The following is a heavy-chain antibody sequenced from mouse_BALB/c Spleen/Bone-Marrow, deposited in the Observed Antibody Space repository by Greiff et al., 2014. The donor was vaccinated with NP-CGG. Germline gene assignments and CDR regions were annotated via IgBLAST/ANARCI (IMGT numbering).Heavy chain of an antibody. CDR2: IWADGST. Sequence: QVQLKESGPGLVAPSQSLSITCTVSGFSLTSYGVHWVRQPPEKGLEWLGVIWADGSTNYNSALMSRLSIRKDNSKSQVFLKMNSLQTDDTAMYYCARITTATGAMDYWGQGTSVTVSS. CDR3: ARITTATGAMDY. D-gene: IGHD1-2*01. J-gene: IGHJ4*01. CDR1: GFSLTSYG. V-gene: IGHV2-9*02.